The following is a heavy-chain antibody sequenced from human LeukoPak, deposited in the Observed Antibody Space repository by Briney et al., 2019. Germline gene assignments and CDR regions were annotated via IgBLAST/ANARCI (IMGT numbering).Heavy chain of an antibody. Sequence: PSETLSLTCAVYGGSFSGYYWSWIRQPPGKGLEWIGEINHSGSTNYNPSLKSRVTISVDTSKNQFSLKLSSVTAADTAVYYCARGRGYYGSGRGYWYFDLWGRGTLVTVYS. CDR1: GGSFSGYY. J-gene: IGHJ2*01. CDR3: ARGRGYYGSGRGYWYFDL. V-gene: IGHV4-34*01. CDR2: INHSGST. D-gene: IGHD3-10*01.